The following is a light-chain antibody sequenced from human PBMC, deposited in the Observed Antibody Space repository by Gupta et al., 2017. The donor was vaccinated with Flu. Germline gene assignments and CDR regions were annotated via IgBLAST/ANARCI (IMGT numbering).Light chain of an antibody. J-gene: IGLJ3*02. Sequence: QSVLTQPPSVSGAPGQRVTISCTGSSSNIGAGYDVHWYQQLPGTAPNLLIYANNNRPSGVPARFSCSNSGTSASTAITGLQPEEEAAYYCQSDDNGPSGALVFGGGTKLTVL. V-gene: IGLV1-40*01. CDR3: QSDDNGPSGALV. CDR1: SSNIGAGYD. CDR2: ANN.